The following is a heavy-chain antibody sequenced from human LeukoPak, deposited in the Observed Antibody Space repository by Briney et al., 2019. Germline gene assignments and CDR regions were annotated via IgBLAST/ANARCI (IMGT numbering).Heavy chain of an antibody. CDR1: GITFSTAW. CDR3: ATARAWFDP. V-gene: IGHV3-15*01. J-gene: IGHJ5*02. CDR2: IKSKIGGATA. Sequence: AGGSLTLSCAASGITFSTAWMSWFRQAPGKGLEWVGRIKSKIGGATADYAAPVKDRFTISRDDSKNTLYLQMNSLKTEDTAVYYCATARAWFDPWGQGTLVTVSS. D-gene: IGHD3-10*01.